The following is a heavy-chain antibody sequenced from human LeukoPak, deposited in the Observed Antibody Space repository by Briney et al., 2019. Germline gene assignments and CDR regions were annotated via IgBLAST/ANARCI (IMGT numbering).Heavy chain of an antibody. CDR1: GGSISSYY. Sequence: SETLSLTCTVSGGSISSYYWSWIRQPPGKGLEWIGYIYYSGSTNYNPSLKSRVTISVDTSKNQFSLKLSSVTAADTAVYYCARGRGYDYYYYGMDVWGQGTTVTVSS. J-gene: IGHJ6*02. CDR3: ARGRGYDYYYYGMDV. V-gene: IGHV4-59*12. CDR2: IYYSGST. D-gene: IGHD5-12*01.